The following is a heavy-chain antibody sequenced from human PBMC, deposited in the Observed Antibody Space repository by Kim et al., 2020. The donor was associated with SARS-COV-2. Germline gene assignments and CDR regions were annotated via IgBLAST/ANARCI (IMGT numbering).Heavy chain of an antibody. D-gene: IGHD3-22*01. CDR2: INHSGST. CDR1: GGSFSGYY. V-gene: IGHV4-34*01. Sequence: SETLSLTCAVYGGSFSGYYWSWIRQPPGKGLEWIGEINHSGSTNYNPSLKSRVTISVDTSKNQFSLKLSSVTAADTAVYYCARGGRNYYDSSGYYLNWG. CDR3: ARGGRNYYDSSGYYLN. J-gene: IGHJ1*01.